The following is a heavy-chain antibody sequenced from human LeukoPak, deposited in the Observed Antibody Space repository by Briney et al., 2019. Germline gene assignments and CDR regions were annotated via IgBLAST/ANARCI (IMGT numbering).Heavy chain of an antibody. CDR2: IYYSGST. J-gene: IGHJ3*02. D-gene: IGHD6-19*01. V-gene: IGHV4-59*05. CDR1: GGSISSYY. Sequence: SETLSLTCTVSGGSISSYYWSWIRQSAGKGLEWIGSIYYSGSTYYNPSLKSRVTISVDTSKNQFSLKLSSVTAADTAVYYCARHKYSSGWPPEGAFDIWGQGTMVTVSS. CDR3: ARHKYSSGWPPEGAFDI.